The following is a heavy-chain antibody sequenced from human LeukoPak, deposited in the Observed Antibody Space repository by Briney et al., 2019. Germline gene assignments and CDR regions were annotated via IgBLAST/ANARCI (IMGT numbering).Heavy chain of an antibody. CDR2: ISGSSNIK. J-gene: IGHJ4*02. CDR1: GSTFSYYS. CDR3: ARGIFYGSGTQSFDY. D-gene: IGHD3-10*01. V-gene: IGHV3-48*02. Sequence: GGSLRLSCAASGSTFSYYSMCWIRQAPGKGLEWISYISGSSNIKHFADSVKGRFTISRDNAKESLYLQMDSLRDEDTAFYFCARGIFYGSGTQSFDYWGQGTLVTVSS.